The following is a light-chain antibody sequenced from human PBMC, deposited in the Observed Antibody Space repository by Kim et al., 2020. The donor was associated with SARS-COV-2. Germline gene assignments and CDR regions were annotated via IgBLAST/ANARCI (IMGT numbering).Light chain of an antibody. CDR1: QNINSH. J-gene: IGKJ3*01. Sequence: DIQMTQSPSSLSASVGDRVTITCRTSQNINSHLNWYHQKPGRAPKLLIYAASTLQGGVPSRFSGSGSETDFTLTISSLQPEDFATYFCQQNYIPPFTFGPGTKVDIK. V-gene: IGKV1-39*01. CDR2: AAS. CDR3: QQNYIPPFT.